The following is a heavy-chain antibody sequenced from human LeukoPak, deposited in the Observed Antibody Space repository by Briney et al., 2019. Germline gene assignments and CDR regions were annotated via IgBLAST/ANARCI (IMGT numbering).Heavy chain of an antibody. CDR2: IYYSGST. V-gene: IGHV4-39*02. J-gene: IGHJ5*02. Sequence: KPSETLSLTCTVSGGSISSSSYYWGWIRQPPGKGLEWIVSIYYSGSTYYNPSLKSRVTISVDTSKNQFSLKLSSVTAADTAVYYCARDKTAVVVPAATNWFDPWGQGTLVTVSS. CDR3: ARDKTAVVVPAATNWFDP. D-gene: IGHD2-2*01. CDR1: GGSISSSSYY.